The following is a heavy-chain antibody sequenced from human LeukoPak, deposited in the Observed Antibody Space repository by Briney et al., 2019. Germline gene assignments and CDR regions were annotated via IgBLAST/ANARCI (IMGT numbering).Heavy chain of an antibody. D-gene: IGHD3-22*01. V-gene: IGHV3-74*01. J-gene: IGHJ1*01. Sequence: PGGAVRLSCAASGFTLSTYAMHWLGHAPGKGLVWVSRINGDGNTTSYADSVKGVFINSSDNDKNTLYLQMNSLRADDTVVYYCATGNYYDSRGYYPFGHWGQGTLVTVSS. CDR1: GFTLSTYA. CDR2: INGDGNTT. CDR3: ATGNYYDSRGYYPFGH.